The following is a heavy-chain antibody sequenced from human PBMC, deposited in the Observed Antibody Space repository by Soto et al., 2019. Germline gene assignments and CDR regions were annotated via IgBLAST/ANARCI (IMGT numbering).Heavy chain of an antibody. CDR3: ARDASITTSYLPY. CDR1: GFTFDDYA. CDR2: ISWNSGNI. Sequence: EVQLVESGGGLVQPGRSLRLSCVTSGFTFDDYAMHWVRQAPGKGLEWGSSISWNSGNIDYADSVKGRFTVSRDNARNSLYLHMDSLRSEDTALYYCARDASITTSYLPYWGQGTLVTVSS. J-gene: IGHJ4*02. D-gene: IGHD1-1*01. V-gene: IGHV3-9*01.